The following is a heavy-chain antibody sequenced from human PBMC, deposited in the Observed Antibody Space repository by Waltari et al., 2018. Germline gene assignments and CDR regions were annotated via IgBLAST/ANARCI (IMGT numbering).Heavy chain of an antibody. V-gene: IGHV1-2*02. Sequence: QVQLVQSGAEVKKPGASVKVSCKASGYTFTGYYMHWVRQAPGQGLEWMGCINPNRGDTNYAQKFQGRVTMTRDTSISTAYMELSRLRSDDTAVYYCARALLGNAFDIWGQGTMVTVSS. D-gene: IGHD7-27*01. CDR3: ARALLGNAFDI. J-gene: IGHJ3*02. CDR2: INPNRGDT. CDR1: GYTFTGYY.